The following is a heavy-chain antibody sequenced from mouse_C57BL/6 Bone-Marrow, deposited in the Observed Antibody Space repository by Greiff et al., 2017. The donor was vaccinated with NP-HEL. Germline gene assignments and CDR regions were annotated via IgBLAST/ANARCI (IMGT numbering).Heavy chain of an antibody. D-gene: IGHD2-3*01. J-gene: IGHJ3*01. CDR3: ARRRGWLLGFAY. CDR2: IDPNSGGT. V-gene: IGHV1-72*01. Sequence: VQLQQSGAELVKPGASVKLSCKASGYTFTSYWMHWVKQRPGRGLEWIGRIDPNSGGTKYNEKLKSKATLNVDKPSSTADMQLSSLTSEDSAVYYCARRRGWLLGFAYWGQGTLVTVSA. CDR1: GYTFTSYW.